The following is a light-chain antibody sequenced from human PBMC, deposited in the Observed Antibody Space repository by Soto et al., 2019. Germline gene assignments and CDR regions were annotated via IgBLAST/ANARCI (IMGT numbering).Light chain of an antibody. CDR1: SGINVGTYR. J-gene: IGLJ1*01. Sequence: VLTQPSSLSASPGASARLTCTLRSGINVGTYRIYWYQQKPGSPPQYLLRSKSDSENQQGSGVPSRFSGSTDASANAGILLISGLQSEDEADYYCMIWHGGAYVFGTGTKVTVL. V-gene: IGLV5-45*03. CDR3: MIWHGGAYV. CDR2: SKSDSEN.